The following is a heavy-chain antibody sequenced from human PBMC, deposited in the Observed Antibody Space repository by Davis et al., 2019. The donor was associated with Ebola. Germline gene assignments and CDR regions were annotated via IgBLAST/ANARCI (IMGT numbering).Heavy chain of an antibody. CDR3: ARHGVDRGYCSGGSCYGLDY. Sequence: GESLKISCKGSGYSFTSYWIGWVRQMPGKGLEWMGIIYPGGSDTRYSPSFQGQVTISADKSISTAYLQWSSLKASDTAMYYCARHGVDRGYCSGGSCYGLDYWGQGTLVTVSS. D-gene: IGHD2-15*01. CDR2: IYPGGSDT. CDR1: GYSFTSYW. V-gene: IGHV5-51*01. J-gene: IGHJ4*02.